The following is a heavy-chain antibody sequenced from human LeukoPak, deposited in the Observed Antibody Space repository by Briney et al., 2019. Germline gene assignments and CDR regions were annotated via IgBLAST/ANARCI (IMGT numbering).Heavy chain of an antibody. CDR1: GYTFTSYG. Sequence: ASVKVSCKASGYTFTSYGISWVRQAPGQGLEWMGWISAYNGNTNYAQKLQGRVTMTTDTSTSTAYMELRSLRSDDTAVYYCARDLVGGLLWFGELFNDYWGQRTLVTVSS. J-gene: IGHJ4*02. CDR3: ARDLVGGLLWFGELFNDY. D-gene: IGHD3-10*01. CDR2: ISAYNGNT. V-gene: IGHV1-18*01.